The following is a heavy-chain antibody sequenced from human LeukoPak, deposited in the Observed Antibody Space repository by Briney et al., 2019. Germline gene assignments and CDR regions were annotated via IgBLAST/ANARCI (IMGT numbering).Heavy chain of an antibody. CDR2: IYYSGST. J-gene: IGHJ4*02. D-gene: IGHD2-15*01. CDR3: ASGVVAVYYFDY. CDR1: GGSISSYY. Sequence: SETLSLTCTVSGGSISSYYWSWIRQPPGKGLEWIGYIYYSGSTKYNPSLKSRVTISVDTSKNQFSLKLSSVTAADTAAYYYASGVVAVYYFDYWGQGALGTVSS. V-gene: IGHV4-59*01.